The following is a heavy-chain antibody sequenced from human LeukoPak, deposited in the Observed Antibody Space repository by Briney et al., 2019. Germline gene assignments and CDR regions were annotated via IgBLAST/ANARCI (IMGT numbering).Heavy chain of an antibody. CDR1: GGTFSSYA. CDR2: IIPIFGTA. Sequence: ASVKVSCKASGGTFSSYAISLVRQAPGQGLEWMGGIIPIFGTANYAQKFQGRVTITTDESTSTAYMELSSLRSEDTAVYYYARDRDYYDSSGIPEYYLDYWGQGTLVTVSS. J-gene: IGHJ4*02. CDR3: ARDRDYYDSSGIPEYYLDY. V-gene: IGHV1-69*05. D-gene: IGHD3-22*01.